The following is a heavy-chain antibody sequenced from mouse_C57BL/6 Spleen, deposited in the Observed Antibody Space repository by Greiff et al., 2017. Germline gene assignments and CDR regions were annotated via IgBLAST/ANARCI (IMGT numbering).Heavy chain of an antibody. D-gene: IGHD1-1*01. CDR1: GYTFTSYW. CDR2: IDPSDSYT. Sequence: QVQLQQPGAELVMPGASVKLSCKASGYTFTSYWMHWVKQRPGQGLAWIGEIDPSDSYTNYNQKFKGKSTLTVDKSSSTAYMQLSSLTSEDSAVYYCARRGNYYDAMDYWGQGTSVTVSS. V-gene: IGHV1-69*01. J-gene: IGHJ4*01. CDR3: ARRGNYYDAMDY.